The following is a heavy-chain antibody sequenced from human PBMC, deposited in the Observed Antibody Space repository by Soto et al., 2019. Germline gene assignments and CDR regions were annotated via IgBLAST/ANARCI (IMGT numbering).Heavy chain of an antibody. CDR1: GFTFSSYG. Sequence: GGSLRLSCAASGFTFSSYGMHWVRQAPGKGLEWVAVISYDGSNKYYADSVKGRFTISRDNSKNTMYLQMNSLRAEDTAVYYCAKTWPGYCSGGSCPRSYYFDYWGQGTLVTVSS. CDR3: AKTWPGYCSGGSCPRSYYFDY. V-gene: IGHV3-30*18. J-gene: IGHJ4*02. D-gene: IGHD2-15*01. CDR2: ISYDGSNK.